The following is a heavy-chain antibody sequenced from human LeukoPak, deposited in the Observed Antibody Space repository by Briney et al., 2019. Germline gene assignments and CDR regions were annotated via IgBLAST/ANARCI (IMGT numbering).Heavy chain of an antibody. J-gene: IGHJ3*02. CDR1: GGSISSYY. CDR3: AGRQHIVVVTATRGSFDM. CDR2: VFNGGRT. V-gene: IGHV4-59*01. Sequence: PSETLSLTCTVSGGSISSYYWSWIRQPPGKGLEWIGYVFNGGRTNLNPSLRSRATMSVDTSKNQFSLKLRSLTAADTAVYYCAGRQHIVVVTATRGSFDMWGQGTMVTVSS. D-gene: IGHD2-21*02.